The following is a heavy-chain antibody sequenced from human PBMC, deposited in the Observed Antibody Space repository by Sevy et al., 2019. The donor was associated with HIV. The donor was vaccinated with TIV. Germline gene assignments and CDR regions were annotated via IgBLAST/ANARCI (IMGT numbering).Heavy chain of an antibody. CDR3: ITDPAYRGYDEEVINYYFYGLDV. D-gene: IGHD5-12*01. CDR2: IKSEFDGGAI. J-gene: IGHJ6*02. CDR1: GFTFSSAW. Sequence: GGSLRLSCTASGFTFSSAWMSWVRQAPGKGLEWVGRIKSEFDGGAIDYAAPVKGRFTISGEDSKNTAYLQMNSMKTEDPAVYYWITDPAYRGYDEEVINYYFYGLDVWGQGTTVTVSS. V-gene: IGHV3-15*01.